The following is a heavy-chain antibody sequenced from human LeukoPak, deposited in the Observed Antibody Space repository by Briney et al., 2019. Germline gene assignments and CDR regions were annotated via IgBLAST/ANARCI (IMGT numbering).Heavy chain of an antibody. V-gene: IGHV3-48*03. CDR3: VREGDYYFHY. CDR2: SSNSDSTI. J-gene: IGHJ4*02. Sequence: GGSLRLSCAAAGFTSSSYEMHWVRQAPGKGLEWVSYSSNSDSTIYYADSVKGRFTISRDNAKNSLYLQMNSLRAEDTAVYYCVREGDYYFHYWGQGTLVTVSS. CDR1: GFTSSSYE. D-gene: IGHD1-26*01.